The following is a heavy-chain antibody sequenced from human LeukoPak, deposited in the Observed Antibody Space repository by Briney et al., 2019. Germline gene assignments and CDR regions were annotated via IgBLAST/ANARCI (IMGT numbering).Heavy chain of an antibody. Sequence: GRSLRLSCAASGFTFSSYGMHWVRQAPGKGLEWVAVISYDGSNKDYADSVKGRFTISRDNSKKTLYLQMNSLRAEDTAVYYCAKSLYSSTSCHDYWGQGTLVTVSS. CDR1: GFTFSSYG. CDR2: ISYDGSNK. D-gene: IGHD2-2*01. V-gene: IGHV3-30*18. CDR3: AKSLYSSTSCHDY. J-gene: IGHJ4*02.